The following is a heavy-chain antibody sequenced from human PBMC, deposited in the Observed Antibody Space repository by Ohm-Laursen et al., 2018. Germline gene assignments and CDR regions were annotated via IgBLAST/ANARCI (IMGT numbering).Heavy chain of an antibody. Sequence: RSLRLSCAASGFTFDDYAMHWVRQAPGKGLEWVSGISWNSGSIGYADSVKGRFTISRDNAKNSLYLQMNSLRAEDTAVYYCARGGVGYCSSTSCYMAEYFQHWGQGTLVTVSS. CDR1: GFTFDDYA. J-gene: IGHJ1*01. V-gene: IGHV3-9*01. CDR2: ISWNSGSI. D-gene: IGHD2-2*03. CDR3: ARGGVGYCSSTSCYMAEYFQH.